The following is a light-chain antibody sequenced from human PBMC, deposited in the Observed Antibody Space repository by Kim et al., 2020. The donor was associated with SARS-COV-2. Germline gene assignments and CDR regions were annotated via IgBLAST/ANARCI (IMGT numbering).Light chain of an antibody. J-gene: IGLJ2*01. CDR3: NSRDSSANDLV. CDR1: SLRSYY. CDR2: GKN. Sequence: SSELTQDPAVSVALGQTVRITCQGDSLRSYYASWYQQKPGQAPVVVIYGKNNRPSGIPDRFSGSTSGNTASLTITGAQAEDEADYYCNSRDSSANDLVFG. V-gene: IGLV3-19*01.